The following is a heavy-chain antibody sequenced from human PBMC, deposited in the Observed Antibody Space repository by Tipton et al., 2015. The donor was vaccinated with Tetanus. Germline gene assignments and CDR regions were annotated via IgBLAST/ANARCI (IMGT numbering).Heavy chain of an antibody. Sequence: TLSLTCTVSGGSISSGGYYWSWIRQHPGKGLEWIGYIYYSGSTYYNPSLKSRVTISVDTSKYQFSLKLSSVTAADRAGYYYARGVARVRGGVAFDIWGQGTMVTVSS. CDR1: GGSISSGGYY. V-gene: IGHV4-31*03. J-gene: IGHJ3*02. D-gene: IGHD3-10*01. CDR2: IYYSGST. CDR3: ARGVARVRGGVAFDI.